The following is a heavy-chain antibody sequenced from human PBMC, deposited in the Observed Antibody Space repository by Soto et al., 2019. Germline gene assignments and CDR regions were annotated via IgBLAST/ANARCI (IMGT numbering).Heavy chain of an antibody. V-gene: IGHV2-5*01. CDR2: SYWNDDK. CDR1: GFSLSTSGVG. Sequence: QITLKESGPTLVQPTQTLTLTCTFSGFSLSTSGVGVGWIRQPPGKALEWLALSYWNDDKRYSPSLKSRLTITKDTSKNQVVLTMTNMDPVDTATYYCAHTPVGATSLSYFYYWVQGTLVTVSS. J-gene: IGHJ4*02. CDR3: AHTPVGATSLSYFYY. D-gene: IGHD1-26*01.